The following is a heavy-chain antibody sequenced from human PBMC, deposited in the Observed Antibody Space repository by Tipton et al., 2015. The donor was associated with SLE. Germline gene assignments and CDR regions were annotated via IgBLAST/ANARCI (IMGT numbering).Heavy chain of an antibody. J-gene: IGHJ3*02. CDR1: GGSISSYY. Sequence: TLSLTCTVSGGSISSYYWSWIRQPPGKGLEWIGYIYTSGSTNYNPPLKSRVTISVDTSKNQFSLKLSSVTAADTAVYYCARAPHDYGDNEAFDIWGQGTMVTVSS. CDR3: ARAPHDYGDNEAFDI. CDR2: IYTSGST. V-gene: IGHV4-4*08. D-gene: IGHD4-17*01.